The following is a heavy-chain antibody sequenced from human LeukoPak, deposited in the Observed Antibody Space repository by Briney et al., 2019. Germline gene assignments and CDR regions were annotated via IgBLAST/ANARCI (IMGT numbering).Heavy chain of an antibody. V-gene: IGHV4-59*01. Sequence: SETLSLTCTVSGGSISSYYWSWLRQPPGKGLEGIGYIYYSGSTNYNPSLKSRVTISVDTSKNQFSLKLSSVTAADTAVYYCTRDLNRDLNWFDPWGQGTLVTVSS. CDR3: TRDLNRDLNWFDP. CDR2: IYYSGST. J-gene: IGHJ5*02. CDR1: GGSISSYY. D-gene: IGHD2-21*02.